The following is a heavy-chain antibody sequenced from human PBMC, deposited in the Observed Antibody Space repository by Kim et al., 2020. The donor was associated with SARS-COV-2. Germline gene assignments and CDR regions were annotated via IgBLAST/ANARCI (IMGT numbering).Heavy chain of an antibody. CDR2: INPGGNSA. V-gene: IGHV1-46*01. CDR1: GYTFSSYY. J-gene: IGHJ6*01. D-gene: IGHD2-8*01. Sequence: ASVKVSCKASGYTFSSYYIHWVRQAPGQGLEWMGIINPGGNSASYAQNFQGRITVTRDTSTSTVYMELNSLTSEDTAIYFCARGGCISGVCYQRRPFDVW. CDR3: ARGGCISGVCYQRRPFDV.